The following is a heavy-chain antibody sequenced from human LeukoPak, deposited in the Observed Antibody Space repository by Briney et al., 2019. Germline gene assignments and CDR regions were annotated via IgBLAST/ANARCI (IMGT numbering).Heavy chain of an antibody. D-gene: IGHD6-19*01. CDR2: TYYRSKWYN. V-gene: IGHV6-1*01. Sequence: SQTLSLTCAISGDSVSTNSAAWNWVRQSPSRGLEWLRRTYYRSKWYNDYAVSVRSRITINPDTSKNQFSLHLNSVTPEDTAVYYCARDPNSSGWYGFDYWGQGTLVTVSS. CDR3: ARDPNSSGWYGFDY. J-gene: IGHJ4*02. CDR1: GDSVSTNSAA.